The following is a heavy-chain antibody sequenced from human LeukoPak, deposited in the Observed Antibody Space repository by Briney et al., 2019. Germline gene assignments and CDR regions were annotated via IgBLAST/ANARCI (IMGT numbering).Heavy chain of an antibody. V-gene: IGHV3-15*01. J-gene: IGHJ4*02. CDR3: AKNDILTGYFDY. CDR2: IKSKTDGGTT. D-gene: IGHD3-9*01. Sequence: GGSLRLSCAASGFTFSNAWMSWVRQAPEKGLEWVGRIKSKTDGGTTDYAAPVKGRFTISRDNSKNTLYLQMNSLRAEDTAVYYCAKNDILTGYFDYWGQGTLVTVSS. CDR1: GFTFSNAW.